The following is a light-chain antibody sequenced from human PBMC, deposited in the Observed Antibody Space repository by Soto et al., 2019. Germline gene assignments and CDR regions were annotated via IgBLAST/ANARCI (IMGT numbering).Light chain of an antibody. CDR1: SSDVGGYNY. CDR2: EVS. Sequence: QSALTQPASVSGSPGQSITISCTGTSSDVGGYNYVSWYQQHPGKAPKLMIYEVSNRPSGVSNRFSGSRSGNTASPTISGLQAEDEADYYCSSYTGSNTLVFGGGTKLTVL. V-gene: IGLV2-14*01. J-gene: IGLJ2*01. CDR3: SSYTGSNTLV.